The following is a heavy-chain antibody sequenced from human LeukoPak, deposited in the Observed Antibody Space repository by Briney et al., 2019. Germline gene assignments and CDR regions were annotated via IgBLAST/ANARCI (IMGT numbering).Heavy chain of an antibody. J-gene: IGHJ4*02. Sequence: KPSETLSLTCTVSGYSISSGYYWGWIRQPPGKGLEWIGSIYHSGSTYYNPSLKSRVTISVDTSKNQFSLKLSSVTAADTAVYYCAREDGYNDFWGQGTLVTVSS. CDR2: IYHSGST. CDR3: AREDGYNDF. V-gene: IGHV4-38-2*02. CDR1: GYSISSGYY. D-gene: IGHD5-24*01.